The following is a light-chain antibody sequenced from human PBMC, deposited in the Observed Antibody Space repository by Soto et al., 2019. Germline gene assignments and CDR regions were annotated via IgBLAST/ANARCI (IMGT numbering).Light chain of an antibody. V-gene: IGLV1-51*01. CDR3: GTWDSGLSAVV. Sequence: QSVLTQPPSVSAAPGQKVTISCSGSNSNIGNNYVSWYQQLPGTAPKLLIYDNNKRPSGIPDRFSGSKSGTSATLGITGLQTGDEADYYCGTWDSGLSAVVFGGATQLTVL. CDR2: DNN. CDR1: NSNIGNNY. J-gene: IGLJ2*01.